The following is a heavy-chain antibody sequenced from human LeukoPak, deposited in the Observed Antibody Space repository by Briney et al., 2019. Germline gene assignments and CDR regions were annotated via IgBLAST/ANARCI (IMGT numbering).Heavy chain of an antibody. D-gene: IGHD3-22*01. V-gene: IGHV1-69*05. Sequence: GAXVKVSCKASGGTFSSYAISWVRQAPGQGLEWMGRIIPIFGTANYAQKFQGRVTITTDESTSTAYMELSSLRSEDTAVYYCARDLRDYYDSSGPEDAFDIWGQGTMVTVSS. J-gene: IGHJ3*02. CDR3: ARDLRDYYDSSGPEDAFDI. CDR1: GGTFSSYA. CDR2: IIPIFGTA.